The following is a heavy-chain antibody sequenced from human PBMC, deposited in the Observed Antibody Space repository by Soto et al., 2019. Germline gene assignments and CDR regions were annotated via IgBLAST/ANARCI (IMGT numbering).Heavy chain of an antibody. J-gene: IGHJ4*02. CDR1: GGSISSSNW. CDR2: IYHSGST. D-gene: IGHD5-18*01. Sequence: SETLSLTCAVSGGSISSSNWLSWFRQPPWKGLEWIGEIYHSGSTNYNPSLKSRVTISVDKSKNQFSLKLSSVTAADTAVYYCAILRGYSYGYSTALDYWGQGTLVTVSS. V-gene: IGHV4-4*02. CDR3: AILRGYSYGYSTALDY.